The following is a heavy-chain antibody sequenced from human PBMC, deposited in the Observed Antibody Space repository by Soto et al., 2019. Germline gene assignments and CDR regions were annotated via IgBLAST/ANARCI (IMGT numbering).Heavy chain of an antibody. CDR2: IYTSGGT. V-gene: IGHV4-4*07. CDR1: GGSMNGYY. D-gene: IGHD4-4*01. CDR3: AREGTDYSEYYYGMDV. Sequence: SETLSLTCSVSGGSMNGYYWSWVRQPAGKGLEWIGRIYTSGGTNYNPSLKSRVTLSLDTSKNHLSLSLRSVTAADTAMYYCAREGTDYSEYYYGMDVWDQGTTVTVSS. J-gene: IGHJ6*02.